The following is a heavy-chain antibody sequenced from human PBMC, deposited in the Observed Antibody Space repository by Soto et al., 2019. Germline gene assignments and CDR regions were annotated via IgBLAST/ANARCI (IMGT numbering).Heavy chain of an antibody. CDR1: GGSISSGGYY. CDR3: ARENRYDSHSYYFDY. Sequence: QVQLQESGPGLVKPSQTLSLTCTVSGGSISSGGYYWSWIRQHPGKGLEWIGYIYYSGRTYYNPSLKSRVTISVDTSKNQFSLKLSSVTAADTAVYYCARENRYDSHSYYFDYWGQGTLVTVSS. CDR2: IYYSGRT. J-gene: IGHJ4*02. V-gene: IGHV4-31*03. D-gene: IGHD3-22*01.